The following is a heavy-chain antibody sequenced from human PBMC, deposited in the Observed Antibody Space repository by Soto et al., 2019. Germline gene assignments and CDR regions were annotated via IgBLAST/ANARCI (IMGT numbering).Heavy chain of an antibody. D-gene: IGHD4-17*01. V-gene: IGHV4-30-2*01. CDR3: ARYVKPKTTVVTSDDSGGFEI. CDR2: IYHSGST. J-gene: IGHJ3*02. Sequence: PQAFCLTCTVSGGSIRRGGYSWCWIRQQPGKGLEWIGYIYHSGSTYYNPSLKSRVTISVDRSKNQFSLKLRSVTAADTAVYYCARYVKPKTTVVTSDDSGGFEIWGQGEMV. CDR1: GGSIRRGGYS.